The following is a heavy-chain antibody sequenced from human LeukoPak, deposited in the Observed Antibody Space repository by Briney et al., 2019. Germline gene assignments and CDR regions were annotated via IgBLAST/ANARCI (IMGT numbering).Heavy chain of an antibody. CDR3: ARQHDSYHYYYVDV. CDR2: IYTRGST. D-gene: IGHD6-13*01. CDR1: GGSISSYY. V-gene: IGHV4-4*07. J-gene: IGHJ6*03. Sequence: SETLSLTCTVSGGSISSYYWSWIRQPAGKGLEWIGRIYTRGSTNYNPSLKSRVTMSVDTSKNQFSLKLSSVTAADTAVYYCARQHDSYHYYYVDVWGKGTTVTVSS.